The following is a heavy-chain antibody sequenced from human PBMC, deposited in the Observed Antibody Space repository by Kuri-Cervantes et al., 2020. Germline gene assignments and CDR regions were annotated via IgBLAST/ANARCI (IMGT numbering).Heavy chain of an antibody. CDR2: ISYDGSNK. J-gene: IGHJ6*02. D-gene: IGHD3-3*01. Sequence: GESLKISCAASGFTFSSYAMHWVRQAPGKGLEWVAVISYDGSNKYYADSVKGRFTISRDNSKNTLYLQMNSLRAEDTAVYYCARGITIFGVVMGPMDVWGQGTTVTVSS. CDR3: ARGITIFGVVMGPMDV. CDR1: GFTFSSYA. V-gene: IGHV3-30-3*01.